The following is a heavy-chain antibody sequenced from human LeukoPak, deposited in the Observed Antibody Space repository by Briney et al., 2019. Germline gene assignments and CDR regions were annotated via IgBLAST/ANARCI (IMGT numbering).Heavy chain of an antibody. CDR2: IYYSGST. V-gene: IGHV4-61*05. Sequence: SETLSLTCTVSGGSISSTSYYWGWIRQPPGKGLEWIGYIYYSGSTNYNPSLKSRVTISVDTSKNQFSLKLSSVTAADTAVYYCARQEQQLIYNWFDPWGQGTLVTVSS. D-gene: IGHD6-13*01. CDR3: ARQEQQLIYNWFDP. CDR1: GGSISSTSYY. J-gene: IGHJ5*02.